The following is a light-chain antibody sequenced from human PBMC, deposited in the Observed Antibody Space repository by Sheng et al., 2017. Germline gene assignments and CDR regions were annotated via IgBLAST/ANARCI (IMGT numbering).Light chain of an antibody. CDR1: QSISNY. V-gene: IGKV1-39*01. CDR3: QQSYSSPLT. Sequence: DIQMTQSPSSLSASVGDRVTITCRASQSISNYLNWYQQKPGKAPKLLIYAASSFQSGVPSRFSGSGSGTDFTLTITSLQREDFGTYYCQQSYSSPLTFGGGTKVDIK. CDR2: AAS. J-gene: IGKJ4*01.